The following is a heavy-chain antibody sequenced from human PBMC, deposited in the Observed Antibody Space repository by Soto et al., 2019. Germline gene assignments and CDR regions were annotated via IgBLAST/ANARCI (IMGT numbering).Heavy chain of an antibody. CDR3: AKDSQPYKWNYFDN. D-gene: IGHD1-1*01. CDR1: GLTFDDYA. V-gene: IGHV3-9*01. J-gene: IGHJ4*02. CDR2: ISWNSGSI. Sequence: SLRLSWAASGLTFDDYAMHWVRLALGKGLEWGSGISWNSGSIAYADSVKGRFTISRDSGKNSLYLQVNSLRVEDTALYYCAKDSQPYKWNYFDNWGQGT.